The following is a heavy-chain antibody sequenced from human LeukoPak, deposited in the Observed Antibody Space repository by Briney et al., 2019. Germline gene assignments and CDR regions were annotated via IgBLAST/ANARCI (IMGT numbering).Heavy chain of an antibody. CDR3: ARAWYSSGWYYFDS. J-gene: IGHJ4*02. CDR1: GFTFGSYW. V-gene: IGHV3-74*01. D-gene: IGHD6-13*01. CDR2: ISGDGSST. Sequence: GGSLRLSCAASGFTFGSYWMHWVRQAPGKGLVWVSRISGDGSSTNYADSVKGRFTISRDNVKNTLYLQMNSLRAEDTAVYYCARAWYSSGWYYFDSWGQGTLVTVSS.